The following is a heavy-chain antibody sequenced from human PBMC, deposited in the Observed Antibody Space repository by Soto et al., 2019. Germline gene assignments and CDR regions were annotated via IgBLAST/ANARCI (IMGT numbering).Heavy chain of an antibody. V-gene: IGHV3-48*01. Sequence: EVQLVESGGGLVQPGGSLRLSCAASGFTFSSYSMNWVRQAPGKGLEWVSYISSSSSTIYYADSVKGRFTISRDNAKNSLYLQMNSLRAEDTAVYYCARVSYSSGLDYWGQGTLVTVSS. CDR3: ARVSYSSGLDY. CDR2: ISSSSSTI. CDR1: GFTFSSYS. D-gene: IGHD6-25*01. J-gene: IGHJ4*02.